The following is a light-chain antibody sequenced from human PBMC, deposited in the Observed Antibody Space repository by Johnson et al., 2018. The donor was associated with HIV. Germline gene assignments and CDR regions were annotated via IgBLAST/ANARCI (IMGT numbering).Light chain of an antibody. CDR3: GTWDSSLSAYV. CDR1: SSNIGNNY. J-gene: IGLJ1*01. V-gene: IGLV1-51*02. CDR2: ENN. Sequence: QSVLTQPPSVSAAPGQKVTISCSGSSSNIGNNYVSWYQQLPGTAPKLLIYENNKRPSGIPDRFSGSKSGTSATLGITGLQTGDEADYYCGTWDSSLSAYVVGTGNKVTVL.